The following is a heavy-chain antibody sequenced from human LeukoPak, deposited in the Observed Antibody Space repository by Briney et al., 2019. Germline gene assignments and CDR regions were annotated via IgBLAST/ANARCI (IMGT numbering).Heavy chain of an antibody. CDR3: ASVDYYGSGSYDDAFDI. CDR1: GGSISSYY. D-gene: IGHD3-10*01. V-gene: IGHV4-59*01. J-gene: IGHJ3*02. Sequence: SETLSLTCPVSGGSISSYYWSWIRQPPGKGLEWIGYIYYSGSTNYNPSLKSRVTISVDTSKNQFSLKLSSVTAADTAVYYCASVDYYGSGSYDDAFDIWGQGTMVTVSS. CDR2: IYYSGST.